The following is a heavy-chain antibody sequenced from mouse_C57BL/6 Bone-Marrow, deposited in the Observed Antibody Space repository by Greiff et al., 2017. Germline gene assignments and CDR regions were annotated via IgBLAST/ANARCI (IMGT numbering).Heavy chain of an antibody. J-gene: IGHJ3*02. CDR1: GYTFTSSW. CDR2: IDPIRGGT. V-gene: IGHV1-72*01. Sequence: QVQLQQPGPELVKPGASVKLSCKASGYTFTSSWMHWVKQRPGRGLAWIGRIDPIRGGTKYNEKFKSKATLTVDKPSSTAYMQLSGLTAEDSAVDECERWGGYWGQGSLVTVSA. CDR3: ERWGGY.